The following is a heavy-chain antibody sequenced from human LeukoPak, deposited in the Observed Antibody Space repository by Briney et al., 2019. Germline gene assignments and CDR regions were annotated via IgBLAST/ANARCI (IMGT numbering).Heavy chain of an antibody. J-gene: IGHJ4*02. D-gene: IGHD5-12*01. CDR1: GFTFSSYS. CDR2: ISSSSSYI. V-gene: IGHV3-21*01. CDR3: ARANSGYDLSLDY. Sequence: GGSLRLSCAASGFTFSSYSMNWVRQAPGKGLEWVSSISSSSSYIYYADSVKGRFTISRDNAKNSLYLQMNSLRAEDTAVYYCARANSGYDLSLDYWGQGTLVTVSS.